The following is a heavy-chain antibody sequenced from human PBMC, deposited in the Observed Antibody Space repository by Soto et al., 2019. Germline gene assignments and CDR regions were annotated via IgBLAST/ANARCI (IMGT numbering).Heavy chain of an antibody. CDR3: ARGSGSVLLWFGSVYYYYYYMDV. CDR1: GYTFTSYD. CDR2: MNPNSGNT. Sequence: GASVKVSCKASGYTFTSYDINWVRQATGQGLEWMGWMNPNSGNTGYAQKFQGRVTMTRNTSISTAYMELSSLRSEDTAVHYCARGSGSVLLWFGSVYYYYYYMDVWGKGTTVTVSS. D-gene: IGHD3-10*01. J-gene: IGHJ6*03. V-gene: IGHV1-8*01.